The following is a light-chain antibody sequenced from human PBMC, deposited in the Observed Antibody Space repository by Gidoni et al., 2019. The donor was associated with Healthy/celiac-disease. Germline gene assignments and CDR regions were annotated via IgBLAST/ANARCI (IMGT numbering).Light chain of an antibody. J-gene: IGKJ1*01. V-gene: IGKV3-15*01. CDR3: QQYNNWPPEWT. CDR2: GAS. Sequence: EIVITPSPATLSVSPGERATLSCRASQSFSSNLAWYQQKPGQAPRLLIYGASTRATGSPARFSGSGSGTEFTLTISSRQSEDFAVYYCQQYNNWPPEWTFGQGTKVEIK. CDR1: QSFSSN.